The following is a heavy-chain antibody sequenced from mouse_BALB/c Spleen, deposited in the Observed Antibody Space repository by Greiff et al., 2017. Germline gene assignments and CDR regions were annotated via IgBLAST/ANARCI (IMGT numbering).Heavy chain of an antibody. D-gene: IGHD1-2*01. J-gene: IGHJ2*01. CDR3: ARGAYGYYFDY. V-gene: IGHV1-87*01. CDR1: GYTFTSYW. CDR2: IYPGDGDT. Sequence: QVQLKESGAELARPGASVKLSCKASGYTFTSYWMQWVKQRPGQGLEWIGAIYPGDGDTRYTQKFKGQATLTADKSSSTAYMQRSSLASEDSAVYYCARGAYGYYFDYWGQGTTLTVSS.